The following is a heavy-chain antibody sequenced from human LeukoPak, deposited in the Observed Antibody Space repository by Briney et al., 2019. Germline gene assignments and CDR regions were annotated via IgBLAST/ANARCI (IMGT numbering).Heavy chain of an antibody. D-gene: IGHD5/OR15-5a*01. V-gene: IGHV3-23*01. CDR2: ISGSGDST. Sequence: GGSLRLSCAASVFPFSSYAMSWVRQAPGKGLEGVSAISGSGDSTYYADSDSVKGRFSISRDNPKITLYLQISSLRADDTDVYYCAKVSVSRPLWGQGTLVSVPS. CDR3: AKVSVSRPL. J-gene: IGHJ4*02. CDR1: VFPFSSYA.